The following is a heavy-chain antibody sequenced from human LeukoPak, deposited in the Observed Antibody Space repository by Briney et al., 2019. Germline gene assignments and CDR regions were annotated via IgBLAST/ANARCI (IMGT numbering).Heavy chain of an antibody. CDR3: AREGDSSGYYFDY. D-gene: IGHD3-22*01. CDR1: GFTFSSYG. CDR2: IWYDGSNK. V-gene: IGHV3-33*01. Sequence: PGGSLRLSCAASGFTFSSYGMHWVRQAPGKGLEWVAVIWYDGSNKYHADSVKGRFTISRDNSKNTLYLQMNSLRAEDTAVYYCAREGDSSGYYFDYWGQGTLVTVSS. J-gene: IGHJ4*02.